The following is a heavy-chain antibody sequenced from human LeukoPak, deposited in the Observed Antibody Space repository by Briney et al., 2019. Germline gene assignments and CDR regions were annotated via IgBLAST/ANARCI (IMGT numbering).Heavy chain of an antibody. D-gene: IGHD3-10*02. V-gene: IGHV3-21*01. Sequence: PGGSLRLSCAASGFTFSSYSMNWVRQAPGKGLEWVSSIRSSSSSIYYADSVKGRFTISRDNAKNSLFLQMNSLRAEDTAVYYCATSRFGELLIPFDSWGQGTLVTVSS. CDR2: IRSSSSSI. CDR3: ATSRFGELLIPFDS. J-gene: IGHJ4*02. CDR1: GFTFSSYS.